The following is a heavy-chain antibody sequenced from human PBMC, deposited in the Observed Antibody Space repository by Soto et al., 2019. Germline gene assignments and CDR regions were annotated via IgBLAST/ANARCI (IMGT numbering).Heavy chain of an antibody. CDR3: ARGPLDFWSGYYPDY. CDR2: INPSGGST. V-gene: IGHV1-46*01. CDR1: GYIFTTYY. D-gene: IGHD3-3*01. Sequence: GASVKVSCKASGYIFTTYYMHWVRQAPGQGLEWVGIINPSGGSTRYAQKFQGRVTMTRDTSTSTVYMELSSLRSEDTAVYYCARGPLDFWSGYYPDYWGQGSLVTVSS. J-gene: IGHJ4*02.